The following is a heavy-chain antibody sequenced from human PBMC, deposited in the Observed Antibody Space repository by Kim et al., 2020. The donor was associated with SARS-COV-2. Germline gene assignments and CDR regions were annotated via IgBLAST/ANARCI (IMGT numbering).Heavy chain of an antibody. Sequence: ASVKGRFAITRDNSQKTVSLQMNSLRVEDTAIYYCAKRVPNDNDGYGLEHWGQGVLVCVSS. CDR3: AKRVPNDNDGYGLEH. J-gene: IGHJ1*01. D-gene: IGHD1-1*01. V-gene: IGHV3-23*01.